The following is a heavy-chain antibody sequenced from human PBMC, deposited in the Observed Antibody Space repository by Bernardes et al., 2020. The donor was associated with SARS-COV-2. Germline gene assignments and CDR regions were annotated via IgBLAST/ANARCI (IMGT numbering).Heavy chain of an antibody. CDR3: ARARDYIYGMDV. Sequence: GGSLRLSCAVSGFTVSSNYMSWVRQAPGKGLEWVSVIYSGGSTYYADSVKGRFTISRDNAKDSLYLQMNTLRGEDTGLYFCARARDYIYGMDVWGQGTTVTVSS. CDR1: GFTVSSNY. V-gene: IGHV3-66*01. CDR2: IYSGGST. J-gene: IGHJ6*02.